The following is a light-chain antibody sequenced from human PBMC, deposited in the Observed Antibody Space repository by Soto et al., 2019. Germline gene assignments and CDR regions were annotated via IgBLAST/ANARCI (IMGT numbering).Light chain of an antibody. V-gene: IGKV3-20*01. Sequence: EIVLTQSPGTLSLSPGERATLSCRGSQSVSRSYLAWYQQKPGQAPRLLIYGASSRATGIPTRISGSGSGTEFTLTISSLQSEDFAVYYCQQYNSWPLTFGGGTKVDIK. J-gene: IGKJ4*01. CDR2: GAS. CDR3: QQYNSWPLT. CDR1: QSVSRSY.